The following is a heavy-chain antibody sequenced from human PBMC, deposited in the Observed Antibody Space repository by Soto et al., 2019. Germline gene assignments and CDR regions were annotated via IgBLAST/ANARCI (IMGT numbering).Heavy chain of an antibody. Sequence: VVSLRLSCAASGFTFNSYWMNWVRQAPGKGLVWVSRIDSDGSTTTYADSVKGRFTISRDNAKNTLYLQMNSLRAEDTAVYYCARDYYDRTGYRWGQETLRTVSP. V-gene: IGHV3-74*01. CDR2: IDSDGSTT. CDR1: GFTFNSYW. J-gene: IGHJ4*02. CDR3: ARDYYDRTGYR. D-gene: IGHD3-22*01.